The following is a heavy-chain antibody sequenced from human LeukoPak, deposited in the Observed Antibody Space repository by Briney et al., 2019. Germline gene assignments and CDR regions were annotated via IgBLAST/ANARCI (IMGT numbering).Heavy chain of an antibody. CDR3: AKIWYSSSWREA. CDR2: ISGSGGST. CDR1: GFTFSSYA. D-gene: IGHD6-13*01. V-gene: IGHV3-23*01. J-gene: IGHJ4*02. Sequence: GGSLRLSCAASGFTFSSYAMSWVRQAPGEGVEWVSAISGSGGSTYYADHVKGRFTIARDNSKNTLYLQMNSLRAEDTAVYYCAKIWYSSSWREAWGQGTLVTVSS.